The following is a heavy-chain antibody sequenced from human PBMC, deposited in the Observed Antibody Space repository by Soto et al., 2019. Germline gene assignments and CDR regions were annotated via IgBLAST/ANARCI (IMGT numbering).Heavy chain of an antibody. CDR1: GGSISSYY. D-gene: IGHD3-9*01. V-gene: IGHV4-59*08. CDR3: ARHDQDYDLLTGYYPRYYFDY. J-gene: IGHJ4*02. CDR2: IYYSGST. Sequence: QVQLQESGPGLVKPSETLSLTCTVSGGSISSYYWSWIRQPPGKGLEWIGYIYYSGSTNYNPSRKSRVTRAVDTSKSQFSLKLSSVTAADTAVYYCARHDQDYDLLTGYYPRYYFDYWGQGTLVTVSS.